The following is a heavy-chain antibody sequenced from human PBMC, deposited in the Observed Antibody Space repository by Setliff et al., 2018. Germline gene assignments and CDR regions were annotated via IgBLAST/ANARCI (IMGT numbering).Heavy chain of an antibody. CDR1: GGSISSGSNY. D-gene: IGHD3-3*01. CDR2: IDPSGNT. CDR3: ASGGAGFFTSGR. V-gene: IGHV4-61*09. Sequence: PSETLSLTCTVSGGSISSGSNYWSWIRQPAGRGLEWIGHIDPSGNTNYHPSLKSRVTISVDASKNQFSLKLNSVTAADTAVYYCASGGAGFFTSGRWGQGTLVTVSS. J-gene: IGHJ4*02.